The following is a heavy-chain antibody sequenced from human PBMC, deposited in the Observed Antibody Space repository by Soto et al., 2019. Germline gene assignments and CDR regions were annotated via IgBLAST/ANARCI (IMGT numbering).Heavy chain of an antibody. CDR3: AREDGVVGSSSAFDH. Sequence: GGSLRLSCVFSGFTFSTYTMNWVRQAPGKGLEWVSSINGRSNYVYYADSLKGRFTISRDNAKNSLYLQMNRLRAEDTAIYYCAREDGVVGSSSAFDHWGMGTLVTVSS. CDR2: INGRSNYV. CDR1: GFTFSTYT. D-gene: IGHD1-26*01. J-gene: IGHJ4*02. V-gene: IGHV3-21*01.